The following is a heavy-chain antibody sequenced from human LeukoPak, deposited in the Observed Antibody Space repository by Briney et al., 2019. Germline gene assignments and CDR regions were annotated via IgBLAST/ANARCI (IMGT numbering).Heavy chain of an antibody. J-gene: IGHJ4*02. CDR2: IKQDGGAR. D-gene: IGHD5-18*01. Sequence: GGSLRLSCAASGFIVRDYWMNWVRQAPGQGLEWLANIKQDGGARYYVGSVKGRFTISSDSAESLVYLQMDSLRAEDTAVYYCARDGIQLWSLYFDYWGQGTLVTVSS. V-gene: IGHV3-7*01. CDR3: ARDGIQLWSLYFDY. CDR1: GFIVRDYW.